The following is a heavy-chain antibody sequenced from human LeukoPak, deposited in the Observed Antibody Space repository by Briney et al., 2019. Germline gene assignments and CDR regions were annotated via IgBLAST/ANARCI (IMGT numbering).Heavy chain of an antibody. CDR1: GYSFTSYW. Sequence: GESLKIACKGSGYSFTSYWVVWVRQMPGKGLEWMGIIYPGDSDTRYSPSFQGQVTISADKSISTAYLQWSSLKASDTAMYYCARQGCSSTSCYKPPYYMDVWGKGTTVTVSS. CDR3: ARQGCSSTSCYKPPYYMDV. J-gene: IGHJ6*03. D-gene: IGHD2-2*02. V-gene: IGHV5-51*01. CDR2: IYPGDSDT.